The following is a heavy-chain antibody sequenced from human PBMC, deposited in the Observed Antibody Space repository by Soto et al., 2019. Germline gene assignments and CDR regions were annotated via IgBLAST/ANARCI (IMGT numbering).Heavy chain of an antibody. V-gene: IGHV3-72*01. CDR1: GFTFSDHD. Sequence: PGGSLRLSCAAFGFTFSDHDMDWGRQAPGKGLEWVGRSRNKANSYITEYAASVKGRFTISRDDSKNSLYLQMNSLKSDDTAVYYCAREVFRGYSYGWGADVWGQGTTVTVSS. J-gene: IGHJ6*02. CDR2: SRNKANSYIT. D-gene: IGHD5-18*01. CDR3: AREVFRGYSYGWGADV.